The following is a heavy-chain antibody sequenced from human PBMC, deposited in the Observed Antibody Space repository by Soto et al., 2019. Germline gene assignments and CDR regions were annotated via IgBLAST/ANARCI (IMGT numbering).Heavy chain of an antibody. J-gene: IGHJ4*02. CDR1: GATFSGNF. Sequence: QVQLVQSGAEVREPGASVKVSCKPSGATFSGNFFHWVRQAPGQGLEWMGWINPDNGDTNYAQKFQGRVNMPREASINTGYKGLRRLRTGDTAGHFCYWERSGANFQYWGQGTLVTVSS. CDR3: YWERSGANFQY. V-gene: IGHV1-2*02. D-gene: IGHD1-1*01. CDR2: INPDNGDT.